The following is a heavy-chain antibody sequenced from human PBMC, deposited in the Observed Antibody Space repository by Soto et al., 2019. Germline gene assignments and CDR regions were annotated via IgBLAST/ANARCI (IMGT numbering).Heavy chain of an antibody. Sequence: GGSLRLSCAASGFTFSNAWMSWVRQAPGKGLEWVGRIKSKTDGGTTDYAAPVKGRFTISRDDSKNTLYLQMNSLKTEDTAVYYCTSLTYYDFWSGYYTGIPPYYWGQGTLVTVSS. V-gene: IGHV3-15*01. CDR3: TSLTYYDFWSGYYTGIPPYY. CDR2: IKSKTDGGTT. CDR1: GFTFSNAW. D-gene: IGHD3-3*01. J-gene: IGHJ4*02.